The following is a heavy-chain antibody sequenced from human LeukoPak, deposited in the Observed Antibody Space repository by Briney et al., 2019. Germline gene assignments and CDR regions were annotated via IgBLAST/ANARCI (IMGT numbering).Heavy chain of an antibody. V-gene: IGHV4-39*07. CDR2: IYYSRST. Sequence: SETLFLTCTVSGGPISSSSYYWGWIRQPPGKGLEWIGSIYYSRSTYYNPSLKSRVTISVDTSKNQFSLKLSSVTAADTAVYYCARQTGSGLFILPGGQGTLVTVSS. D-gene: IGHD3/OR15-3a*01. CDR3: ARQTGSGLFILP. J-gene: IGHJ4*02. CDR1: GGPISSSSYY.